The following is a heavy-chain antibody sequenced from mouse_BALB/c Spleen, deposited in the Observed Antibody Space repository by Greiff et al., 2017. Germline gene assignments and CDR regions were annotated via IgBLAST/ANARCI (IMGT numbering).Heavy chain of an antibody. CDR2: IWGDGST. J-gene: IGHJ4*01. Sequence: VQLQESGPGLVAPSQSLSITCTVSGFSLTGYGVNWVRQPPGKGLEWLGMIWGDGSTDYNSALKSRLSISKDNSKSQVFLKMNSLQTDDTARYYVARDQGTTVEDYAMDYGGQGTSVTGSS. D-gene: IGHD1-1*01. V-gene: IGHV2-6-7*01. CDR3: ARDQGTTVEDYAMDY. CDR1: GFSLTGYG.